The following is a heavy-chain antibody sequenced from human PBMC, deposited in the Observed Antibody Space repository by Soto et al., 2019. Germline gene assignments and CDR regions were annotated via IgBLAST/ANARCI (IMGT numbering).Heavy chain of an antibody. CDR3: AKGPMNTVTKGGLGVRPTGGLVYFDS. V-gene: IGHV3-23*01. CDR1: GFTLSSYA. D-gene: IGHD4-17*01. J-gene: IGHJ4*02. Sequence: GGSLRLSCAASGFTLSSYAMSWVRQAPGKGLEWVSGVSGSGGSTYYADSVKGRFTISRDNSKNTLYLQMNSLRAEDTAVYYYAKGPMNTVTKGGLGVRPTGGLVYFDSWGQGIPVTVS. CDR2: VSGSGGST.